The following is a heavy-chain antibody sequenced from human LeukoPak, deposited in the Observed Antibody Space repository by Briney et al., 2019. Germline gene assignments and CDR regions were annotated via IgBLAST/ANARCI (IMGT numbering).Heavy chain of an antibody. CDR2: IYSGGST. D-gene: IGHD4-11*01. J-gene: IGHJ2*01. CDR3: ARDRSNYYWYFDL. Sequence: GGSLRLSCAASGFTVSSYYISWVRQAPGKGLEWVSVIYSGGSTYYADSVKGRFTISRDNSKNTLYLQMNSLRAEDTAVYYCARDRSNYYWYFDLWGRGTLVTVSS. CDR1: GFTVSSYY. V-gene: IGHV3-53*01.